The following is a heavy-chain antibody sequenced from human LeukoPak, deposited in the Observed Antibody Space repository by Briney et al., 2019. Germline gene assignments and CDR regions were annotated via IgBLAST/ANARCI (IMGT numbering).Heavy chain of an antibody. CDR1: GFTIGGFA. CDR3: ARDLNSGYDWDYYTMDV. CDR2: IGSDYKT. J-gene: IGHJ6*02. D-gene: IGHD5-12*01. Sequence: GGSLRLSCAASGFTIGGFAMTWVRQAPGKGLEWVSSIGSDYKTHYSESVKGRFAISRDNSQSTVFLQMNSLRAEDTALYYCARDLNSGYDWDYYTMDVWGQGTTVTVSS. V-gene: IGHV3-23*01.